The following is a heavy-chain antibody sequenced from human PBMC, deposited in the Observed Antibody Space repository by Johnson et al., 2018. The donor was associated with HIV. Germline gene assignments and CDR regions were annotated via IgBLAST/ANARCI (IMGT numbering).Heavy chain of an antibody. D-gene: IGHD4-17*01. J-gene: IGHJ3*02. CDR3: ARERAVTTKGYDEDAFDI. Sequence: VQLVESGGGLVQPGGSLRLSCVASGFTLSSYWMSWVRQAPGKGLEWVAVISYDGSNKYYADSVKGRLTISRDNSKNTLYLQMRGLKAEDTALYYCARERAVTTKGYDEDAFDIWGQGTMVTVSS. CDR2: ISYDGSNK. CDR1: GFTLSSYW. V-gene: IGHV3-30-3*01.